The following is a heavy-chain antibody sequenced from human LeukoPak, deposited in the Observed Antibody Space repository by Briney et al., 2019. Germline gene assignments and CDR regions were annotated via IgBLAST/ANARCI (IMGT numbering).Heavy chain of an antibody. Sequence: ASVRVSCKTSGYTFTNLDINWLRQAPGHGPEWMGWISNHNGNTKYAQKFQDRITVTTETSTGTASMELRSLKPDDTGIYYCTRGVALATVYYFDFWGRGTQVTVAS. CDR2: ISNHNGNT. D-gene: IGHD3-10*01. CDR3: TRGVALATVYYFDF. CDR1: GYTFTNLD. J-gene: IGHJ4*02. V-gene: IGHV1-18*01.